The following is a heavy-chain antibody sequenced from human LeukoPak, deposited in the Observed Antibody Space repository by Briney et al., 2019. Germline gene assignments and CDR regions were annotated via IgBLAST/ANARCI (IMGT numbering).Heavy chain of an antibody. V-gene: IGHV4-34*01. J-gene: IGHJ3*02. D-gene: IGHD2-21*02. CDR3: AGAYCGGDCYSGRAFDI. CDR1: GGSFSGYY. CDR2: ISYSGII. Sequence: SETLSLTCAVYGGSFSGYYWSWIRQPPGQGLEWIGEISYSGIINYNPSLKSRVSISVDTSKNQFSLKLSSVTAADTAVYYCAGAYCGGDCYSGRAFDIWGQGTMVTVSS.